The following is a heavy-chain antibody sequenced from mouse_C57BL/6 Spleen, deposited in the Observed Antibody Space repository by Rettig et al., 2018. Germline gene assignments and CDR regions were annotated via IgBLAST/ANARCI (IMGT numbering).Heavy chain of an antibody. CDR3: ARDWDGFAY. J-gene: IGHJ3*01. Sequence: FKGKATLTVDKSSSTAYMELRSLTSEDSAVYYCARDWDGFAYWGQGTLVTVSA. V-gene: IGHV1-26*01. D-gene: IGHD4-1*01.